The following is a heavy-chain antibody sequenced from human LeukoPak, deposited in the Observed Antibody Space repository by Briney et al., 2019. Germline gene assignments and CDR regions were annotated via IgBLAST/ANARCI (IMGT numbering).Heavy chain of an antibody. CDR2: IDHSGST. CDR1: GGSFSGYY. CDR3: ARDGSYYGSGSYYSGYYYYYMDV. Sequence: SETLSLTCAVYGGSFSGYYWSWIRQPPGKGLEWIGKIDHSGSTNYNPSLKSRVTISVDTSKNQFSLKLSSVTAADTAVYYCARDGSYYGSGSYYSGYYYYYMDVWGKGTTVTVSS. J-gene: IGHJ6*03. D-gene: IGHD3-10*01. V-gene: IGHV4-34*01.